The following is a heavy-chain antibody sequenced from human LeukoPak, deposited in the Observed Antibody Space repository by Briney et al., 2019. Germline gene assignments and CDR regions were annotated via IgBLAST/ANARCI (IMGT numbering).Heavy chain of an antibody. CDR1: GFTFDDYA. D-gene: IGHD4/OR15-4a*01. CDR2: ISWNSGSI. CDR3: ARDWRAMTVAY. Sequence: GRSLRLSCAASGFTFDDYAMHWVRQAPGKGLEWVSGISWNSGSIGYADSVKGRFIISRDDAKKSVYLQMNSLRAEDTAVYYCARDWRAMTVAYWGQGTLVTVFS. V-gene: IGHV3-9*01. J-gene: IGHJ4*02.